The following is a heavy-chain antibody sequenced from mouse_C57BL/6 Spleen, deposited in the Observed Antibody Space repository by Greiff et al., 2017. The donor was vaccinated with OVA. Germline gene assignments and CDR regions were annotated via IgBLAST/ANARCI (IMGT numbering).Heavy chain of an antibody. CDR1: GFNIKDDY. J-gene: IGHJ3*01. Sequence: VQLQQSGAELVRPGASVKLSCTASGFNIKDDYMHWVKQRPEQGLEWIGWIDPENGDTEYASKFQGKATITADTSSNTAYLQLSSLTSEDTAVYYCTTPPTGTAYWGQGTLVTVSA. V-gene: IGHV14-4*01. CDR3: TTPPTGTAY. CDR2: IDPENGDT. D-gene: IGHD4-1*02.